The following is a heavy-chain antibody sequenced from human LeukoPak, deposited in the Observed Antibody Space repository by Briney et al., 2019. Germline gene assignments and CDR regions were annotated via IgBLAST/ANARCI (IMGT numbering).Heavy chain of an antibody. CDR3: ARDSGGSYE. J-gene: IGHJ4*02. D-gene: IGHD1-26*01. Sequence: SETLSLTCTVSGGSHSSYYWSWIRQPPGKGLEWIGYIYYSGSTNYNPSLKSRVTISVDTSKNQFSLKLSSETAADTAVYYCARDSGGSYEWGQGTLVTLSS. CDR1: GGSHSSYY. CDR2: IYYSGST. V-gene: IGHV4-59*01.